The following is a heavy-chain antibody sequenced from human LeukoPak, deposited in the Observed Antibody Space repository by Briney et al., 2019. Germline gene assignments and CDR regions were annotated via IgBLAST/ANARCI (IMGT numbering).Heavy chain of an antibody. D-gene: IGHD6-19*01. Sequence: GGSLRLSCAASGFTFSDYYMSWIRQAPGKGLEWVSYISRGGSYKNYADSVKGRFTISRDNAKNSLYLQMNSLRAEDTAVYYCARDRWQWDYWGQGTLVTVSS. V-gene: IGHV3-11*06. J-gene: IGHJ4*02. CDR2: ISRGGSYK. CDR3: ARDRWQWDY. CDR1: GFTFSDYY.